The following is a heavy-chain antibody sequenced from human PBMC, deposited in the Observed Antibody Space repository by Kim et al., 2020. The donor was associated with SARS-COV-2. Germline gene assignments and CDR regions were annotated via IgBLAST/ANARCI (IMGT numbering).Heavy chain of an antibody. D-gene: IGHD3-3*01. Sequence: KGRFTISRDDSKNTLYLQMNSLKTEDTAVYYCTSFWSGYYFSYYYYYMDVWGKGTTVTVSS. V-gene: IGHV3-15*01. CDR3: TSFWSGYYFSYYYYYMDV. J-gene: IGHJ6*03.